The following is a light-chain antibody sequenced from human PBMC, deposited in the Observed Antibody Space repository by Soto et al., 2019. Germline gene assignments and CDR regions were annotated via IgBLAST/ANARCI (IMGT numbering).Light chain of an antibody. V-gene: IGKV3-20*01. CDR3: QQYGSLSWA. CDR1: QSVGSDF. CDR2: GAS. J-gene: IGKJ1*01. Sequence: EIVLTQSPGTLYLSPGERATLSCRASQSVGSDFLAWYQQRPGQPPRILIFGASGRATGIPDRFSGSGSGTDFTLTISRLEPEDFAVYYCQQYGSLSWAFGQGTKVEIK.